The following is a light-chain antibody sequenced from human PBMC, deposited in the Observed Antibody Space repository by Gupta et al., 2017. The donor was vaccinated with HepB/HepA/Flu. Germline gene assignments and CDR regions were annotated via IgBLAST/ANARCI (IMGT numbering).Light chain of an antibody. V-gene: IGKV1-5*03. Sequence: DIQKTQSPSTPSASVGDRVTITCRARQSISSWLAWYQQKPGKAPKLLIYKASSLESGVPSRFSGSGSGTEFTLTISSLQPDDFATYYCQQYNSYSRTFGQGTKVEIK. J-gene: IGKJ1*01. CDR2: KAS. CDR1: QSISSW. CDR3: QQYNSYSRT.